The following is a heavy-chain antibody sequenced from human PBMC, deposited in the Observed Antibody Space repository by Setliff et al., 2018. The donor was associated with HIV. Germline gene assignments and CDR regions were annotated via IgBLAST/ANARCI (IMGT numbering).Heavy chain of an antibody. Sequence: SETLSLTCAVSGFSISSGHYWAWIRQPPGKGLEWIGSIYHSGTTYDNPSLESRVTISVDSSKNHFSLILSSVTAADTAVYYCARHGTYEAHYSYMDVWGKGTTVTVSS. CDR3: ARHGTYEAHYSYMDV. D-gene: IGHD1-1*01. V-gene: IGHV4-38-2*01. CDR2: IYHSGTT. CDR1: GFSISSGHY. J-gene: IGHJ6*03.